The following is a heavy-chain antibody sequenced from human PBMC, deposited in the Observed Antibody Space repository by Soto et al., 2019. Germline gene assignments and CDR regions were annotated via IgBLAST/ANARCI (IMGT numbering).Heavy chain of an antibody. CDR2: IYSGGST. CDR3: ARLGTAVRRPLGAFDI. V-gene: IGHV3-53*01. CDR1: GFTVSSNY. Sequence: PGGSLRLSCAASGFTVSSNYMSWVRQAPGKGLEWVSVIYSGGSTYYADSVKGRFTISRDNSKNTLYLQMNSLRAEDTAVYYCARLGTAVRRPLGAFDICGQWTMVTVSS. J-gene: IGHJ3*02. D-gene: IGHD3-10*01.